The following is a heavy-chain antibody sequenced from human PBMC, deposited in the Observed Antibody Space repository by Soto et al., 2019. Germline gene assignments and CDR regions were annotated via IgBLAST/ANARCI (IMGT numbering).Heavy chain of an antibody. J-gene: IGHJ4*02. CDR3: ARDRGSYALVY. Sequence: QVQLVQSGAEVKKPGASVKVSCKASGYTFTSYGISWVRQAPGQGLEWMGWISAYNGNTNYAQKLHGRVTMTTDTSTITAYSELRSLRSVHTAVYYHARDRGSYALVYWCQGTLITVSS. CDR2: ISAYNGNT. V-gene: IGHV1-18*01. D-gene: IGHD1-26*01. CDR1: GYTFTSYG.